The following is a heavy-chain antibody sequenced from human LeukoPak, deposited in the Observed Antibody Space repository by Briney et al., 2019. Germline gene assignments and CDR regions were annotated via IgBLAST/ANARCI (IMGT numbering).Heavy chain of an antibody. CDR1: GFTFSSYA. CDR3: AKSGVATITADY. J-gene: IGHJ4*02. Sequence: GGSLRLSCAASGFTFSSYAMSWVRQAPGKGLEWASAISGSGGSTYYADSVKGRFTISRDNSKNTLYLQMNSLRAEDMAVYYCAKSGVATITADYWGQGTLVTVSS. D-gene: IGHD5-24*01. V-gene: IGHV3-23*01. CDR2: ISGSGGST.